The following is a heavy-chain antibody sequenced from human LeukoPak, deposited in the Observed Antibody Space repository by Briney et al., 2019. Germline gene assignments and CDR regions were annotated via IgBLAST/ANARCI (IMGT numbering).Heavy chain of an antibody. CDR1: GYTFTDNY. D-gene: IGHD1-26*01. V-gene: IGHV1-2*06. J-gene: IGHJ4*02. Sequence: ASVKVSCKASGYTFTDNYMHWVRQAPGQGLEWMGRSNPKSGGTNYAQKSQGRVTMTRDTSISTAYMELSRLTSDDTAVYYCVRTGRIVGTDYYFDYWGQGTLVTVSS. CDR3: VRTGRIVGTDYYFDY. CDR2: SNPKSGGT.